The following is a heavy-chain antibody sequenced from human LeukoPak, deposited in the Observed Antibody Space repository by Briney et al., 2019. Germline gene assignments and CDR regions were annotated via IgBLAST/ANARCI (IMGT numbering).Heavy chain of an antibody. V-gene: IGHV1-24*01. CDR1: GYTLTELS. D-gene: IGHD5-18*01. J-gene: IGHJ4*02. Sequence: ASVKVSCKVSGYTLTELSMHWVRQAPGKGLDGRGGFDPEDGETIYAQKFQGRVTMTEDTSTDTAYMELSSLRSEDTAVYYCATDLSYGSRRDYWGQGTLVTVPS. CDR2: FDPEDGET. CDR3: ATDLSYGSRRDY.